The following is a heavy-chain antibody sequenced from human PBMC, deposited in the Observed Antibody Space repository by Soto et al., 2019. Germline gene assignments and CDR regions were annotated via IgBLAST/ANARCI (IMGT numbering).Heavy chain of an antibody. CDR3: ARDQIWFGDFHYYGMDV. CDR2: TSYSGTT. Sequence: SETLSLTCTVSGGSMSSGIYYWIWIRQAPGKGLECIGFTSYSGTTYYNTSLWSRVSMSVDTSKNQFSLKLSSVTAADTAVYFCARDQIWFGDFHYYGMDVWGRGTTVTVSS. J-gene: IGHJ6*02. D-gene: IGHD3-10*01. V-gene: IGHV4-30-4*01. CDR1: GGSMSSGIYY.